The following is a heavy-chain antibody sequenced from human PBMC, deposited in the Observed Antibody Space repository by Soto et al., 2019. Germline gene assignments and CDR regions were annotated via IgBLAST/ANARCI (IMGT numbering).Heavy chain of an antibody. D-gene: IGHD3-10*01. J-gene: IGHJ3*02. CDR3: AREIGDDLGPEQNPDAFDI. Sequence: ASVKVSCKASGYTFTSYGISWVRQAPGQGLEWMGWISAYNGNTNYAQKLQGRVTMTTDTSTSTAYMELRSLRSDDTAVYYCAREIGDDLGPEQNPDAFDIWGQGTMVTVSS. CDR2: ISAYNGNT. CDR1: GYTFTSYG. V-gene: IGHV1-18*01.